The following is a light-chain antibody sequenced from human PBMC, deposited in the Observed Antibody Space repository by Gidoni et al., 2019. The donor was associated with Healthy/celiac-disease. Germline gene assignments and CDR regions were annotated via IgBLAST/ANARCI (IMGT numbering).Light chain of an antibody. CDR1: RSDVGGDNY. Sequence: QSALTPPASVSGSPGQSITISCTGTRSDVGGDNYVSWYQQHPGKAPKLMIYVVSNRSSGVSNRFSGSKSGNTASLTISGRQAEDEADYYCSSYTSSARVFGGGTKLTVL. CDR3: SSYTSSARV. V-gene: IGLV2-14*01. J-gene: IGLJ3*02. CDR2: VVS.